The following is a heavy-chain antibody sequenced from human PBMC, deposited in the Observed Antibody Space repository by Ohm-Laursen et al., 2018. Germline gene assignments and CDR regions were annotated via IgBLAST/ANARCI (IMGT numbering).Heavy chain of an antibody. D-gene: IGHD3-10*01. Sequence: SLRLSCAASGFTFSSYSMIWVRQAPGKGLEWVGRIKSKTAGGTTDYAAPVKGRFTISRDDSKNTLSLQMNSLKTEDTAVYYCTTGTGKTDFDYWGQGTLVTVSS. V-gene: IGHV3-15*01. CDR1: GFTFSSYS. CDR3: TTGTGKTDFDY. CDR2: IKSKTAGGTT. J-gene: IGHJ4*02.